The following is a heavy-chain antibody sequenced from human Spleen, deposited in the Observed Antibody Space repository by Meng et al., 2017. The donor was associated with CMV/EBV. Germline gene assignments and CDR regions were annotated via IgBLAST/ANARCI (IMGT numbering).Heavy chain of an antibody. CDR3: AKDLYYDFWSGYYREYYYYGMDV. Sequence: LSLTCAASGFTFSNAWMSWVRQAPGRGLEWVAVIWYDGSNKYYADSVKGRFTISRDNSKNTLYLQMNSLRAEDTAVYYCAKDLYYDFWSGYYREYYYYGMDVWGQGTTVTVSS. V-gene: IGHV3-33*06. CDR1: GFTFSNAW. CDR2: IWYDGSNK. D-gene: IGHD3-3*01. J-gene: IGHJ6*02.